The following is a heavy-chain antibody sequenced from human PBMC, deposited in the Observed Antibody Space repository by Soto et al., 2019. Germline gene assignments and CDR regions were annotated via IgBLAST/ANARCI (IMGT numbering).Heavy chain of an antibody. V-gene: IGHV3-21*01. D-gene: IGHD6-19*01. Sequence: SCAASGFTFSSYSMNWVRQAPGKGLEWVSSISSSSSYIYYADSVKGRFTISRDNAKNSLYLQMNSLRAEDTAVYYCARDGGWSYYYYYGMDVWGQGTTVTVSS. J-gene: IGHJ6*02. CDR3: ARDGGWSYYYYYGMDV. CDR1: GFTFSSYS. CDR2: ISSSSSYI.